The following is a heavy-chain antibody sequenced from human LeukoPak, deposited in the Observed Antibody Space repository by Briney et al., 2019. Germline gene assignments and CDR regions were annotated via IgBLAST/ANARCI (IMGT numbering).Heavy chain of an antibody. CDR3: ARGPYIVVVPAARRRGWFDP. J-gene: IGHJ5*02. CDR2: INHSGST. D-gene: IGHD2-2*01. CDR1: GGSFSGYY. Sequence: PSETLSLTCAVYGGSFSGYYWSWIRQPPGKGLEWIGEINHSGSTNYNPSLKSRVTISVDTSKNQFSLKLSSVTAADTAVYYCARGPYIVVVPAARRRGWFDPWAREPWSPSPQ. V-gene: IGHV4-34*01.